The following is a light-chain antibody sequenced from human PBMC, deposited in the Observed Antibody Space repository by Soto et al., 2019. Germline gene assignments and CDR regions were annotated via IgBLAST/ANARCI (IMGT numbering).Light chain of an antibody. V-gene: IGKV1-5*01. Sequence: DIQMTQSPSTLSASVGDRVTITCRASQSISSSLAWYQQKPGKAPKLLIYDASSLESGVPSRFSGSGSGTEFTLTISSLQPDDFATYYCQQYKRYSSFGQGTKLEIK. CDR2: DAS. CDR1: QSISSS. J-gene: IGKJ2*01. CDR3: QQYKRYSS.